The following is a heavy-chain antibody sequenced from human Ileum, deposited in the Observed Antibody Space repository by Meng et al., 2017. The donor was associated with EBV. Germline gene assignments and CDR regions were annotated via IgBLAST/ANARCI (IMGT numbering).Heavy chain of an antibody. J-gene: IGHJ4*02. CDR2: ISGSGGST. D-gene: IGHD2-2*01. Sequence: QLLETGGGLVPPGGFLRLTWAGPGLTFSSYAMSWVRQAPGKGLEWVSGISGSGGSTDYADSVKGRFTISRDNSKNTLYLQMNSLRAEDTAVYYCAKAEGRVVVPAAIFLPDWGQGTLVTVSS. CDR1: GLTFSSYA. CDR3: AKAEGRVVVPAAIFLPD. V-gene: IGHV3-23*01.